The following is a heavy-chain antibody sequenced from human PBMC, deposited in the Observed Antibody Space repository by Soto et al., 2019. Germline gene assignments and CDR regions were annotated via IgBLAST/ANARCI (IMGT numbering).Heavy chain of an antibody. V-gene: IGHV3-7*01. J-gene: IGHJ6*02. CDR3: ARGNWNYYYGFDV. D-gene: IGHD1-20*01. CDR1: EFTFDKYY. Sequence: GGSLRLSCAASEFTFDKYYMTWVRQAPGKGPEWVANIKPDGSEQYYVDSVKGRFTISRDNANNSLYLQMNSLRAEDTAVYFCARGNWNYYYGFDVWGQGTTVTISS. CDR2: IKPDGSEQ.